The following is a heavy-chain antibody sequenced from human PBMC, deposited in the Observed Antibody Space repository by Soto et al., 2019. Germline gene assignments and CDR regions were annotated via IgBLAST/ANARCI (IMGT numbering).Heavy chain of an antibody. CDR3: ARERRDGYNHRYYYGMDV. Sequence: SETLSLTCTVSGGSISSYYWSWIRQPAGKGLEWIGRIYTSGSTNYNPSLKSRVTMSVDTSKNQFSLKLSSVTAADTAVYYCARERRDGYNHRYYYGMDVWGQGTTVTSP. CDR2: IYTSGST. J-gene: IGHJ6*02. CDR1: GGSISSYY. D-gene: IGHD5-12*01. V-gene: IGHV4-4*07.